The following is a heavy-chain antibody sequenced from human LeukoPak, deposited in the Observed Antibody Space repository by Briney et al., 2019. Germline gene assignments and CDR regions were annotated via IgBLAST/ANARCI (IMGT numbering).Heavy chain of an antibody. CDR3: ARTVGASEGVDY. D-gene: IGHD1-26*01. V-gene: IGHV3-21*01. J-gene: IGHJ4*02. CDR2: ISTSSIYI. CDR1: GFTFSRHR. Sequence: GGSLRLSCAASGFTFSRHRMNWVRQAPGKGLEWVSSISTSSIYIYYADSLKGRFTISRDNAKNSLYLQMNSLRAEDTAVYYCARTVGASEGVDYWGQGTLVTVSS.